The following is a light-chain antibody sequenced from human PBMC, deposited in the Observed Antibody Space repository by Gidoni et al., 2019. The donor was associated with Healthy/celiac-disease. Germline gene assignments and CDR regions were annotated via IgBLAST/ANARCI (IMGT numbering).Light chain of an antibody. CDR3: QQYNSYPLT. V-gene: IGKV1-5*03. Sequence: DIQMTQSPSTLSATVGDRVTITCRASQSISSWLACYQQKLGKATKLLIYKASSLESGVPSRFSGSGSGTEFTLTISILQPDDFATYYCQQYNSYPLTFXGXTKVEIK. CDR2: KAS. CDR1: QSISSW. J-gene: IGKJ4*01.